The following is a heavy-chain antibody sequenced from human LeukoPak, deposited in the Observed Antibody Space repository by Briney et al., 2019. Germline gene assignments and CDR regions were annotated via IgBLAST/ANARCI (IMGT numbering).Heavy chain of an antibody. Sequence: AGGSLRLSCAASGFTFSSYGMHWVRQAPGKGLEWVAFIRYDGSNKYYADSVKGRFTISRDNSKNTLYLQMNSLRAEDTAVYYCAKDMDYDILTGYSALDYWGQGTLVTVSS. CDR1: GFTFSSYG. J-gene: IGHJ4*02. V-gene: IGHV3-30*02. CDR2: IRYDGSNK. CDR3: AKDMDYDILTGYSALDY. D-gene: IGHD3-9*01.